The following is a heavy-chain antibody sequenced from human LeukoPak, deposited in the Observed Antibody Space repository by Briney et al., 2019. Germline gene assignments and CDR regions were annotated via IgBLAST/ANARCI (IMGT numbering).Heavy chain of an antibody. V-gene: IGHV4-59*08. Sequence: SETLSLTCTVSGGSISSYYWSWIRQPPGKGLEWIGYIYYSGSTNYNPSLKSRVTISVDTSKNQFSLKLSSVTAADTAVYYCARAVVVVGYFDYWGQGTLVTVSS. CDR3: ARAVVVVGYFDY. CDR2: IYYSGST. J-gene: IGHJ4*02. CDR1: GGSISSYY. D-gene: IGHD2-15*01.